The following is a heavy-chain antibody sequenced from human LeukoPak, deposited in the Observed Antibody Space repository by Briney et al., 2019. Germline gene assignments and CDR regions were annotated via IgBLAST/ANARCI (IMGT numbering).Heavy chain of an antibody. CDR1: GFTFSNAW. V-gene: IGHV4-4*02. CDR2: IYHSGST. CDR3: ARVSDYCGGDCYSGDYFDY. J-gene: IGHJ4*02. D-gene: IGHD2-21*02. Sequence: PGGSLRLSCAASGFTFSNAWMSWVRQPPGKGLEWIGEIYHSGSTNYNPSLKSRVTISVDKSKNQFSLKLSSVTAADTAVYYCARVSDYCGGDCYSGDYFDYWGQGTLVTVSS.